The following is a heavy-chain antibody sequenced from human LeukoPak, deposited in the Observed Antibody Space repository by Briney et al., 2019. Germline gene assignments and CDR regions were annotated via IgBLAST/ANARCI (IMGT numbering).Heavy chain of an antibody. D-gene: IGHD6-19*01. Sequence: SETLSLTRTVSGGSIRRYYWSWIRQHAGKGLEWMGRIYTSGSTNYYTSLKSRVTMSVETPNNQFSQKWRSVTGADTAVYYYCGGPHSKTVAGKGNYYYGMDVWGQGTTVTVSS. V-gene: IGHV4-4*07. CDR1: GGSIRRYY. CDR3: CGGPHSKTVAGKGNYYYGMDV. J-gene: IGHJ6*02. CDR2: IYTSGST.